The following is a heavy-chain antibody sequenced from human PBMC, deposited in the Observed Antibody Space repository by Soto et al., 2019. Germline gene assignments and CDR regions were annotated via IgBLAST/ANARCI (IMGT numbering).Heavy chain of an antibody. CDR1: GGSISSSTYY. CDR3: ARGSSSTLTSRNYNWFDP. V-gene: IGHV4-39*01. J-gene: IGHJ5*02. CDR2: IYYSGNT. Sequence: PSETLSLTCTVSGGSISSSTYYWVWIRQPPGKGLEWIGSIYYSGNTYYTPSLKSRVTISEDTSKNQFSLKLSSVTAADTAVYYCARGSSSTLTSRNYNWFDPWGQGTLVTVSS. D-gene: IGHD6-6*01.